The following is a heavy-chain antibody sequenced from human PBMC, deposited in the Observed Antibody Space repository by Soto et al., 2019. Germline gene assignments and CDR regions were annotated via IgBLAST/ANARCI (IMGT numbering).Heavy chain of an antibody. CDR2: IYYSGST. D-gene: IGHD3-9*01. Sequence: QVQLQESGPGLVKPSQTLSLTCTVSGGSISSGDSYWSWIRQPPGKDLEWIGYIYYSGSTYYNPSLKRRVTISVEPSKNHFSLKRSSVTAADTAVYYCARGGDILTGYRYFDYWGQGTLVTVSS. CDR1: GGSISSGDSY. J-gene: IGHJ4*02. CDR3: ARGGDILTGYRYFDY. V-gene: IGHV4-30-4*01.